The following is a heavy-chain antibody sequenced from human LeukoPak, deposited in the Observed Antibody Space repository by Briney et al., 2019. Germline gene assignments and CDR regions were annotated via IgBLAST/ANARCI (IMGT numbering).Heavy chain of an antibody. CDR1: GGTFSSYA. J-gene: IGHJ4*02. Sequence: ASVKVSCKASGGTFSSYAISWVRQHPGQGLEWMGGIIPIFGTANYAQKFQGRVTITTDESTSTAYMELSSLRSEDTAVYYCALEMATIRSFDYWGQGTLVTVSS. CDR3: ALEMATIRSFDY. CDR2: IIPIFGTA. V-gene: IGHV1-69*05. D-gene: IGHD5-24*01.